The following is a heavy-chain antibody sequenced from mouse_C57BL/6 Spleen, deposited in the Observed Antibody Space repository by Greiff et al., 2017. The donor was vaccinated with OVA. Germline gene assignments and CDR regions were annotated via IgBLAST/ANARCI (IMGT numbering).Heavy chain of an antibody. V-gene: IGHV1-26*01. CDR1: GYTFTDYY. CDR2: INPNNGGT. D-gene: IGHD2-2*01. CDR3: ANGYDRTWFAY. J-gene: IGHJ3*01. Sequence: EVQLQQSGPELVKPGASVKISCKASGYTFTDYYMNWVKQSHGQSLEWIGDINPNNGGTSYNQKFKGKATLTVDKSSSTAYMELRSLTSEDSAGYYWANGYDRTWFAYWGQGTLVTVAA.